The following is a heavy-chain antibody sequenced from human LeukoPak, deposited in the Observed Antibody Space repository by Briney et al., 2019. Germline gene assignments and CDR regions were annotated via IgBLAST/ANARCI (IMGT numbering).Heavy chain of an antibody. Sequence: GGSLRLSCAASGFTFSNYALNWVRQAPGKGLEWVSAISGSGGSTYYADSVKGRFTISRDNSKDTLYLQMNSLKADDTALYYCAKASTLGYSSSWYLDYWGQGTLVTDSS. J-gene: IGHJ4*02. D-gene: IGHD6-13*01. CDR1: GFTFSNYA. CDR2: ISGSGGST. V-gene: IGHV3-23*01. CDR3: AKASTLGYSSSWYLDY.